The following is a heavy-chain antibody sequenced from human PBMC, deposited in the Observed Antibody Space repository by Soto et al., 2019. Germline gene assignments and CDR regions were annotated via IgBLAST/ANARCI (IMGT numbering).Heavy chain of an antibody. V-gene: IGHV1-69*06. J-gene: IGHJ4*02. D-gene: IGHD3-22*01. Sequence: QVQLVQSGAEVKKPGSSVKVSCKASGGTFSSYAISWVRQAPGQGLEWMGGIIPIFGTANYAQKFQGRVTITADKCTSTAYMELSSLRSEDTAVYYCARDPSDYDSSCHDYWGQGTLVTVSA. CDR2: IIPIFGTA. CDR1: GGTFSSYA. CDR3: ARDPSDYDSSCHDY.